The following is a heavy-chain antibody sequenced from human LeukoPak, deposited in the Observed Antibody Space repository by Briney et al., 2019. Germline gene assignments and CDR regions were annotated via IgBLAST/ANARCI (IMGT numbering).Heavy chain of an antibody. Sequence: GASVKVSCKASGYTFTSYGISWVRQAPGQGLEWMGWLSAYNGNTNYAQKLQRRVTMTTDTSASTPYMELKSLRSDDRAVYHCARVVEDIVVVPADYWGQGTLVTVSS. D-gene: IGHD2-2*01. CDR2: LSAYNGNT. CDR1: GYTFTSYG. CDR3: ARVVEDIVVVPADY. V-gene: IGHV1-18*01. J-gene: IGHJ4*02.